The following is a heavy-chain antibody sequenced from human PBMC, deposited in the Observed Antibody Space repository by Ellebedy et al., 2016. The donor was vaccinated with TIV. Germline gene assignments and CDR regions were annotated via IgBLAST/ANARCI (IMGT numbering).Heavy chain of an antibody. Sequence: MPSETLSLTCTVSGDSISGYYWSWIRQPPGKGLEWIGYIYSSGSGEYNPSLKSRVTMLVDTSRGQFSLRLNSVTAADTAVYYCARSGGWYTPYDYWGQGTLVTVSS. D-gene: IGHD6-19*01. J-gene: IGHJ4*02. CDR2: IYSSGSG. V-gene: IGHV4-59*01. CDR1: GDSISGYY. CDR3: ARSGGWYTPYDY.